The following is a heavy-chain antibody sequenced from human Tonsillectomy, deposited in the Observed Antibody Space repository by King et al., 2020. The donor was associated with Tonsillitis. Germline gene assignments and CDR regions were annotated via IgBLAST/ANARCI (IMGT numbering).Heavy chain of an antibody. CDR2: IYYSGST. CDR1: GGSISSSSYS. D-gene: IGHD3-16*01. CDR3: ARKVGAGHYYYYYGLDV. J-gene: IGHJ6*02. Sequence: QLQESGPGLVKPSETLSLTCTVSGGSISSSSYSWGWIRQPPGKGLEWIGSIYYSGSTSYNPSLRSRVTMSVDTSKNQFSLNLSSVTAADTAVYYCARKVGAGHYYYYYGLDVWGQGTTVTVSS. V-gene: IGHV4-39*01.